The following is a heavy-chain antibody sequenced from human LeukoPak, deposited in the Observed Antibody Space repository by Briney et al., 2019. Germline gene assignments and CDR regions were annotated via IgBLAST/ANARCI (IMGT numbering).Heavy chain of an antibody. J-gene: IGHJ2*01. CDR1: GFTFSSYA. CDR2: ISGSGANT. D-gene: IGHD2-15*01. Sequence: GGSLRLSCAASGFTFSSYAMSWVRQAPGKGLEWVSVISGSGANTYYADSVKGRFTISRDNSKNTLYPQMNSLRAEDTAVYYCAKDILGGLYWYSDLWGRGTLVTVSS. CDR3: AKDILGGLYWYSDL. V-gene: IGHV3-23*01.